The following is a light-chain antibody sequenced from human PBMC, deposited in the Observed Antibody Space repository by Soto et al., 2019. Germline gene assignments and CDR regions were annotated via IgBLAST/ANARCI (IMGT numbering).Light chain of an antibody. J-gene: IGKJ3*01. CDR1: RGICSY. V-gene: IGKV1-9*01. CDR2: AAS. Sequence: IPLTHSPSPLSTSVGARVTITCRASRGICSYVAWDQQKPGQAPKLLIYAASTLQSGVPSRFSGSGSGTDFTLTISSLQPEDLATYFCQQYDSYPRTFGPGTRGDI. CDR3: QQYDSYPRT.